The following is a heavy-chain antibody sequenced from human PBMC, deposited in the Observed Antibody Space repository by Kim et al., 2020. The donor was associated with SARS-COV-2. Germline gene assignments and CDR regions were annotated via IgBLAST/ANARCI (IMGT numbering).Heavy chain of an antibody. V-gene: IGHV3-11*06. D-gene: IGHD2-2*02. Sequence: GGSLRLSCAASGFTFSDYYMSWIRQAPGKGLEWGSYISSSSSYTNYADSVKGRFTISRDNAKNSLYLQMNSLRAEDTAVYYCAKYCSSTSCYMNWFDPWGPGTLVTVSS. J-gene: IGHJ5*02. CDR2: ISSSSSYT. CDR1: GFTFSDYY. CDR3: AKYCSSTSCYMNWFDP.